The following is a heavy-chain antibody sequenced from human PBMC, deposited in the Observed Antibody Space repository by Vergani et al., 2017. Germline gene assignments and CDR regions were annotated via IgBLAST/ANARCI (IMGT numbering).Heavy chain of an antibody. CDR2: IYYSGST. Sequence: QVQLQESGPGLVKPSETLSLTFTVSGRSISSYYWSWIRQPPGKGLEWIGYIYYSGSTNYNPSLKSRVTISVDTSKNQFSLKLSSVTAADTAVYYCARVERSGWSRGDAFDIWGQGTMVTVSS. CDR3: ARVERSGWSRGDAFDI. V-gene: IGHV4-59*01. D-gene: IGHD6-19*01. J-gene: IGHJ3*02. CDR1: GRSISSYY.